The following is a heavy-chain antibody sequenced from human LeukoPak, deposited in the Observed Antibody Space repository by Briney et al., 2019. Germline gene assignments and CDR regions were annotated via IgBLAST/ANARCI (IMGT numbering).Heavy chain of an antibody. V-gene: IGHV3-74*01. CDR3: AMYSSGWLYYFDY. J-gene: IGHJ4*02. CDR1: GFTFSSYW. CDR2: INSDGSST. Sequence: GGSLRLSCAASGFTFSSYWMHWVRQAPGKGLVWVSRINSDGSSTSYADSVKGRFTISRDNAKNTLYLQMNSPRAEDTAVYYCAMYSSGWLYYFDYWGQGTLVTVSS. D-gene: IGHD6-19*01.